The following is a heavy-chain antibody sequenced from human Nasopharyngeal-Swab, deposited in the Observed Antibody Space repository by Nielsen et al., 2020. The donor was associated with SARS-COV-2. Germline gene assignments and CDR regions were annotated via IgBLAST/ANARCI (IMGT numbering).Heavy chain of an antibody. CDR1: GFSFSNYN. CDR2: ISSSSSYI. J-gene: IGHJ6*02. V-gene: IGHV3-21*01. CDR3: ARDGLDYDFWSAYFMDV. D-gene: IGHD3-3*01. Sequence: GESLKISCAASGFSFSNYNMNWVRQAPGKGLEWVSSISSSSSYIYYADSVKGRFTISRGNAKNSLYLQMNSLRAEDTAVYYCARDGLDYDFWSAYFMDVWGQGTTDTVSS.